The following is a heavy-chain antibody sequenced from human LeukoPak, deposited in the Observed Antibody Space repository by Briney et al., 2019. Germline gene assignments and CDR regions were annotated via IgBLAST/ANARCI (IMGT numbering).Heavy chain of an antibody. CDR1: GGTFSSYA. Sequence: SVKVSCKASGGTFSSYAISWVRQAPGQGLEWMGGIIPIFGTANYAQKFQGRVTITADKSTSTAYMELSRLRSEDTAVYYCARDRGGYYYGSGSSHMDVWGKGTTVTVSS. CDR3: ARDRGGYYYGSGSSHMDV. CDR2: IIPIFGTA. V-gene: IGHV1-69*06. D-gene: IGHD3-10*01. J-gene: IGHJ6*03.